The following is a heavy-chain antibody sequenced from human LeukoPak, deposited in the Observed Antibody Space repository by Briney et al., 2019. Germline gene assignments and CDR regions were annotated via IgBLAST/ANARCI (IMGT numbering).Heavy chain of an antibody. J-gene: IGHJ4*02. D-gene: IGHD6-13*01. V-gene: IGHV4-59*01. CDR3: ACGYSSSWYYFDY. CDR2: IYYSGST. Sequence: SETLSLTCTVSGGSISSYYWSWIRQPPGKGLEWIGYIYYSGSTNYNPSLKSRVTISVDTSKNQFSLKLSSVTAADTAVYYCACGYSSSWYYFDYWGQGTLVTVSS. CDR1: GGSISSYY.